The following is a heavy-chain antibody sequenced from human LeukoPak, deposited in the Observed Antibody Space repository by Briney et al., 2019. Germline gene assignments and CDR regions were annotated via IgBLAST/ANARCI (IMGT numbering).Heavy chain of an antibody. CDR2: ISYDGSTK. J-gene: IGHJ4*02. Sequence: PGGSLRLSCEASGFTFSNYAMHWVRRAPGKGLEWVALISYDGSTKHYADSVKGRFTISRDNSKNTLYLQINSLRSEDTAVYYFAKDLHYYGPGSSPQYWGQASLATVHS. V-gene: IGHV3-30*18. CDR3: AKDLHYYGPGSSPQY. D-gene: IGHD3-10*01. CDR1: GFTFSNYA.